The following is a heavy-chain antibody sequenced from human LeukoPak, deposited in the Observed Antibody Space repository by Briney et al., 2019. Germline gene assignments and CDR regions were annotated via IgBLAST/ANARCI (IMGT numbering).Heavy chain of an antibody. CDR2: IIPNLGTT. CDR3: ATTNDGGGYQWGDFFDF. CDR1: GGTSNSHA. V-gene: IGHV1-69*04. Sequence: SVKVPCKASGGTSNSHAISWVRQAPGQGLEWIGRIIPNLGTTNRAQNFQDRVTLTADKSTNTAYMELTSLTSDDTAVYYCATTNDGGGYQWGDFFDFWGQGTLVTVSS. J-gene: IGHJ4*02. D-gene: IGHD3-22*01.